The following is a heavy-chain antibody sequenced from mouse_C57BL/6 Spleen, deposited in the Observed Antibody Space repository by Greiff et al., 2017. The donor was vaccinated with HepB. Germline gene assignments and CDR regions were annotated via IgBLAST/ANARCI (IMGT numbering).Heavy chain of an antibody. Sequence: VQLQQSGAELVKPGASVKISCKASGYAFSSYWMNWVKQRPGKGLEWIGQIYPGDGDTNYNGKFKGKATLTADKSSSTAYMQLSSLTSEDSAVYFGARTITTVVEDYFDYWGQGTTLTVSS. J-gene: IGHJ2*01. CDR2: IYPGDGDT. V-gene: IGHV1-80*01. D-gene: IGHD1-1*01. CDR1: GYAFSSYW. CDR3: ARTITTVVEDYFDY.